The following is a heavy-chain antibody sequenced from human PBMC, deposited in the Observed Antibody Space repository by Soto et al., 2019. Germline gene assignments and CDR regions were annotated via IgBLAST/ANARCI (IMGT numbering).Heavy chain of an antibody. J-gene: IGHJ4*02. Sequence: ASVKVSCKASGCTFSSYAISWVRQAPGQGLEWMGGIIPIFGTANYAQKFQGRVTITADESTSTAYMEQSSLRSEDTAVYYCASIWHYYGSGSYCNGYWDYCGQLTLFTVSS. D-gene: IGHD3-10*01. CDR2: IIPIFGTA. CDR1: GCTFSSYA. CDR3: ASIWHYYGSGSYCNGYWDY. V-gene: IGHV1-69*13.